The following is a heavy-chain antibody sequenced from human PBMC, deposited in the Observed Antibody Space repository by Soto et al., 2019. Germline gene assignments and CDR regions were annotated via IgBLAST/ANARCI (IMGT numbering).Heavy chain of an antibody. D-gene: IGHD4-4*01. CDR1: GFTLSSYG. V-gene: IGHV3-33*01. CDR3: ARGLDSVVTRLDY. J-gene: IGHJ4*02. Sequence: QVQLVESGGSVVQPGRSLRLSCAASGFTLSSYGMHWVRQAPGKGLEWVALIWYDGSNKYYADSVEGRFTISRDNSKNTLYLQTNSLRAEDTAVYYCARGLDSVVTRLDYWGQGTLVTVSS. CDR2: IWYDGSNK.